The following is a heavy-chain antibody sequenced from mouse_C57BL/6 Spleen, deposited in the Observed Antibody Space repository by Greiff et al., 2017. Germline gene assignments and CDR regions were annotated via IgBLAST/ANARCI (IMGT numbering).Heavy chain of an antibody. V-gene: IGHV1-80*01. CDR1: GYAFSSYW. J-gene: IGHJ4*01. CDR2: IYPGDGDT. D-gene: IGHD3-3*01. CDR3: AREGKLGYYAMDY. Sequence: VQLVESGAELVKPGASVKISCKASGYAFSSYWMNWVKQRPGKGLEWIGQIYPGDGDTNYNGKFKGKATLTADKSSSTAYMQLSSLTSEDSAVYVCAREGKLGYYAMDYWGQGTSVTVSS.